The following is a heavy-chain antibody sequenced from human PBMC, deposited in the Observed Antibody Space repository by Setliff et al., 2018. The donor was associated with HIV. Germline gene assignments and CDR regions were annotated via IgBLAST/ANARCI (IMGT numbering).Heavy chain of an antibody. J-gene: IGHJ5*02. CDR2: INPSGGST. CDR1: GYTFTSYY. CDR3: ARRADWFDL. Sequence: ASVKVSCKASGYTFTSYYIHWVRQAPGQGLEWMEIINPSGGSTNYAQKFQDRVTMTRDTSTTTVYMELRSLRLDDTAVYYCARRADWFDLWGQGTLVTVSS. V-gene: IGHV1-46*01.